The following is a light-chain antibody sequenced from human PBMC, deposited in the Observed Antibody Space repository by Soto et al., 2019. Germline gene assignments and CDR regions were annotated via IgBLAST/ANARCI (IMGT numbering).Light chain of an antibody. J-gene: IGKJ2*01. V-gene: IGKV3-20*01. CDR2: GAS. CDR3: QQYNDWPPYT. CDR1: QSVSSSY. Sequence: EIVLTQSPGTLSLSPGERATLSCRASQSVSSSYLAWYQQKPGQAPRLLIYGASSRATGIPDRFSGSGSGTDFTLTISGLQSEDFAVYYCQQYNDWPPYTFGQGTKVDIK.